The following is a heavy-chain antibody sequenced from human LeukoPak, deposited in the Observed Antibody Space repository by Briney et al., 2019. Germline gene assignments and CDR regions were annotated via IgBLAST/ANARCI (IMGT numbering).Heavy chain of an antibody. CDR3: ARDADLGATISGAFDI. V-gene: IGHV3-7*01. Sequence: PGGSLRPSVEPSGFTFSRYWMTWVRQVPGKGLGWVASIKQDGSEKYYVDSVKGRFTVSRDNAKNSVYVQMNRLRVEDTAIYYCARDADLGATISGAFDIWGQGRKVTVSS. J-gene: IGHJ3*02. CDR2: IKQDGSEK. D-gene: IGHD5-24*01. CDR1: GFTFSRYW.